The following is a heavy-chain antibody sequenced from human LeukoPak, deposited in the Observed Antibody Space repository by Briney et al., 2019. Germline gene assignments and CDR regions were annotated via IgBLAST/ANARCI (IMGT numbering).Heavy chain of an antibody. Sequence: SVKVSCKASGGTFSSYAISWVRQAPGQGLEWMGRIIPIFGTANYAQKFQGRVTITTDESTSTAYMELSSLRSEDTAVYYCARELILGAHYGVYRRGYWFDPWGQGTLVTVSS. CDR1: GGTFSSYA. J-gene: IGHJ5*02. V-gene: IGHV1-69*05. D-gene: IGHD4-17*01. CDR3: ARELILGAHYGVYRRGYWFDP. CDR2: IIPIFGTA.